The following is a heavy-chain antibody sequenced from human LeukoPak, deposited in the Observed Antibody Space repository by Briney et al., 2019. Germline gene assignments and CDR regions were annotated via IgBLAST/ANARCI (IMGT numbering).Heavy chain of an antibody. CDR2: IKEDGSEK. Sequence: GGSLRLSCAASGFTFSNYWMSWVRQAPGKGLEWVANIKEDGSEKYYVDAVKGRFTISRDNAKNTLYLQMNSLRAEDTAVYYCARSSYGEIDYWGQGTLVTVSS. J-gene: IGHJ4*02. CDR1: GFTFSNYW. D-gene: IGHD4-17*01. V-gene: IGHV3-7*01. CDR3: ARSSYGEIDY.